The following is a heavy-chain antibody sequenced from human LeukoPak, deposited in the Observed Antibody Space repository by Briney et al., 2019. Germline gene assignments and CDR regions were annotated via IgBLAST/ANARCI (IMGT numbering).Heavy chain of an antibody. CDR1: GYTFTSYG. D-gene: IGHD3-10*02. CDR2: ISAYNGNT. CDR3: ARDMFSESFLDWSY. J-gene: IGHJ4*02. V-gene: IGHV1-18*01. Sequence: ASVKVSCKASGYTFTSYGISWVRQAPGQGLEWMGWISAYNGNTNYAQKLQGRVTMTTDTSTSTAYMELRSLRSDDTAVYYCARDMFSESFLDWSYWGQGTLVTVSS.